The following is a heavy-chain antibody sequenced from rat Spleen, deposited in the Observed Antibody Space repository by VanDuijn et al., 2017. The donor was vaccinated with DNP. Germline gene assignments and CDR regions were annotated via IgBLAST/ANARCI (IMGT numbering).Heavy chain of an antibody. CDR1: GFTFSDFP. D-gene: IGHD1-12*01. CDR2: ISASGGST. Sequence: EVQLVESGGGLVQPGGSMKLSCAASGFTFSDFPMAWVRQTPTKGLEWVASISASGGSTSYRDSVKGRFTISRDNAKSILYLQMDSLRSDDTATYYCSTLNFYASLSEYFDYWGQGVTVTVSS. J-gene: IGHJ2*01. CDR3: STLNFYASLSEYFDY. V-gene: IGHV5-46*01.